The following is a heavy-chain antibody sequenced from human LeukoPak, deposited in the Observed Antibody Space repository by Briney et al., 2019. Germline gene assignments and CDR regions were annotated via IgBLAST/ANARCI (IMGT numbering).Heavy chain of an antibody. D-gene: IGHD1-26*01. V-gene: IGHV4-30-4*01. CDR3: ARGPKYSGSYNY. Sequence: SQTLSLTCSVSGGSISSGDYYWSWIRQPPGKGLEWIAYMYYSGSTYYKPSLKSRVPISVDTSKNQFPLKQSSVTAADTAVYYCARGPKYSGSYNYWGQGTLVTVPS. CDR1: GGSISSGDYY. J-gene: IGHJ4*02. CDR2: MYYSGST.